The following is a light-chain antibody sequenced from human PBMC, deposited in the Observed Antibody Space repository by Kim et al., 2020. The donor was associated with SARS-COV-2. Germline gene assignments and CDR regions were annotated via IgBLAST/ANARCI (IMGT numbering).Light chain of an antibody. Sequence: QSITIACTGPRSDVGAYDYVSWYQHHPAKAPKLMIYDVTERPSGVSSRFSGSKSGNTASLTISGLQAEDEADYYCSSYTTSSTYVFGTGTKVTVL. V-gene: IGLV2-14*03. J-gene: IGLJ1*01. CDR3: SSYTTSSTYV. CDR1: RSDVGAYDY. CDR2: DVT.